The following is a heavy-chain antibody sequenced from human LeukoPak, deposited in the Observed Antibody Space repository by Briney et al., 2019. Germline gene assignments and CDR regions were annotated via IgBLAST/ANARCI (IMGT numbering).Heavy chain of an antibody. CDR3: ARDQSDSRGGYDRHFDY. Sequence: KPSETLSLTCTVSGGSISSYYWSWIRQPAGKGLEWIGRIYTSGSTNYNPSLTSRVPISVDTSKNQFSLKLSSVTAADTAVYYCARDQSDSRGGYDRHFDYWGQGTLVTVSS. V-gene: IGHV4-4*07. J-gene: IGHJ4*02. D-gene: IGHD5-12*01. CDR2: IYTSGST. CDR1: GGSISSYY.